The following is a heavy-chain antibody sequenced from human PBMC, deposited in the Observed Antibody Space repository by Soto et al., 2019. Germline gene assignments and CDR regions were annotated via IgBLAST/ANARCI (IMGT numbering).Heavy chain of an antibody. V-gene: IGHV4-34*01. CDR3: ARLTVTSYYYYYMDV. Sequence: SETLSLTCAVYGGSFSGYYWSWIRQPPGKGLEWIGEINHSGSTNYNPSLKSRVTISVDTSKNQFSLKLSSVTAADTAVYYCARLTVTSYYYYYMDVWGKGTTVTVSS. D-gene: IGHD4-4*01. CDR1: GGSFSGYY. J-gene: IGHJ6*03. CDR2: INHSGST.